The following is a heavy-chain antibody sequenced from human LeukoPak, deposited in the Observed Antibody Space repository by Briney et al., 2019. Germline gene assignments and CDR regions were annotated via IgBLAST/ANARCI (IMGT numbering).Heavy chain of an antibody. CDR2: INEDGREK. V-gene: IGHV3-7*01. Sequence: GSLRLSRAGFGFPFGRYWMAWVRPAAGKGLGGVAKINEDGREKHYVDSVKGRFTVSRDNAKNSLCLLMDSLRAEDTAVYYCVSECTSRSWFRWGQGTLVTVSS. CDR1: GFPFGRYW. D-gene: IGHD2-2*01. CDR3: VSECTSRSWFR. J-gene: IGHJ4*02.